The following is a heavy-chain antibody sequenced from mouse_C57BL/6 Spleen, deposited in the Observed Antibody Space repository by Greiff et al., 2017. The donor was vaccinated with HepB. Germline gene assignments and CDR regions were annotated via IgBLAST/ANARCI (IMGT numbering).Heavy chain of an antibody. CDR1: GYTFTSYW. V-gene: IGHV1-55*01. J-gene: IGHJ3*01. CDR3: ARPDSPFAY. D-gene: IGHD3-2*01. Sequence: QVQLQQPGAELAKPGASVKMSCKASGYTFTSYWITWVKQRPGQGLEWIGDIYPGSGSTNYNEKFKSKATLTVDKSSSTAYMQLSSLTSEDSAVYYCARPDSPFAYWGQGTLVTVSA. CDR2: IYPGSGST.